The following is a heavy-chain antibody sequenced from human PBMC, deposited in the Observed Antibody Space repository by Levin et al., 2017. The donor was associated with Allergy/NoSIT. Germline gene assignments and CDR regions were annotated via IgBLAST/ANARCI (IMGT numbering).Heavy chain of an antibody. CDR2: IRGSGDTT. CDR3: AKDNGWLAAH. V-gene: IGHV3-23*01. J-gene: IGHJ4*02. D-gene: IGHD5-24*01. CDR1: GFTFTSYA. Sequence: GGSLRLSCAASGFTFTSYAMSWVRQAPGKGLEWVSAIRGSGDTTYYADSVKGRFTISRDNSKNTLYLQMNGLRAEDTATYYCAKDNGWLAAHWGQGTLDTVS.